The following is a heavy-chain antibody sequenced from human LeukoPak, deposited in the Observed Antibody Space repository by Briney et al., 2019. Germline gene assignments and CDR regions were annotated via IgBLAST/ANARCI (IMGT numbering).Heavy chain of an antibody. D-gene: IGHD6-13*01. CDR3: ARDEFPAGYSSSHSFGY. Sequence: GGSLRLSCAASGFTFSSYAMHWVHQAPGKGLEWVAVISYDGSNKYYADSVKGRFTISRDNSKNTLYLQMNSLRAEDTAVYYCARDEFPAGYSSSHSFGYWGQGTQVTVSS. J-gene: IGHJ4*02. V-gene: IGHV3-30-3*01. CDR2: ISYDGSNK. CDR1: GFTFSSYA.